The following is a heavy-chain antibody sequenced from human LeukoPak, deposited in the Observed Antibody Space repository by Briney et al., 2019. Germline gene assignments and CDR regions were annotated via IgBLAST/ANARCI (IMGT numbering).Heavy chain of an antibody. Sequence: PGGSLRLSCAASGFTFSSYSMNWVRQAPGKGLEWVSSISSSSSYIYYADSVKGRFTISRDNAKNSLYLQMNSLRAEDTAVYYCARDYGSYFLAKYYYMDVWGKGTTVTVSS. CDR1: GFTFSSYS. V-gene: IGHV3-21*01. CDR2: ISSSSSYI. CDR3: ARDYGSYFLAKYYYMDV. D-gene: IGHD1-26*01. J-gene: IGHJ6*03.